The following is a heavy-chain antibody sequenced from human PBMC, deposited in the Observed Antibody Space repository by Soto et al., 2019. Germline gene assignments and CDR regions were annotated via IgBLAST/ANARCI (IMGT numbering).Heavy chain of an antibody. D-gene: IGHD2-2*02. CDR2: ISAYNGNT. CDR3: ARDVGYCSSTSCYIHYYYGMDV. CDR1: GYTFTSYG. J-gene: IGHJ6*02. V-gene: IGHV1-18*01. Sequence: ASVKVSCKASGYTFTSYGISWVRQAPGQGLEWMGWISAYNGNTNYAQKLQGRVTMTTDTSTSTAYMELRSLRSDDTAVYYCARDVGYCSSTSCYIHYYYGMDVWGQGTTVTVSS.